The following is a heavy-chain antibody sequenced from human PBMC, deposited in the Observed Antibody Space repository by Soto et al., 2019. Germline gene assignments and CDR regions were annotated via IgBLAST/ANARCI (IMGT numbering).Heavy chain of an antibody. Sequence: LSLTFAVSGYSISSSFWLTWVRQPPGKGLEWIGEVFHTGDTYFNPSLRSRVAMSVDKSTNEFSLKVTSVTAADTAIYYCARKAWLRFDYWGQGALVTVSS. J-gene: IGHJ4*02. CDR1: GYSISSSFW. CDR3: ARKAWLRFDY. CDR2: VFHTGDT. D-gene: IGHD5-12*01. V-gene: IGHV4-4*02.